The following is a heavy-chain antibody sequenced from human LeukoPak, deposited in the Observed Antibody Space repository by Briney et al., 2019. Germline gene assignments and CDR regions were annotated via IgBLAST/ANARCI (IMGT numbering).Heavy chain of an antibody. D-gene: IGHD4-17*01. CDR2: IYYSGST. V-gene: IGHV4-39*01. Sequence: SETLSLTCTVSGGSISSSSYYWGWIRQPPGKGLEWIGSIYYSGSTYYNPSLKSRVTISVDTSKNQFSLKLSSVTAADTAVYYCARRPGYGDTAGAFDIWGQGTMVTVSS. CDR3: ARRPGYGDTAGAFDI. J-gene: IGHJ3*02. CDR1: GGSISSSSYY.